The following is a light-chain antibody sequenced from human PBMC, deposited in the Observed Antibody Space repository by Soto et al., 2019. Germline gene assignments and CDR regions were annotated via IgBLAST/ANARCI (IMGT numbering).Light chain of an antibody. CDR3: QEYNSYTGT. CDR1: QSVSSY. J-gene: IGKJ1*01. V-gene: IGKV3D-15*01. Sequence: EIGMTQSAGTLSLSPGERATLYCRASQSVSSYLAWYQQKPGQAPRLLIYDASNRATGIPARFSGSGSGTEFTLTISSLQPDDFGTYYCQEYNSYTGTFGPGTKVDIK. CDR2: DAS.